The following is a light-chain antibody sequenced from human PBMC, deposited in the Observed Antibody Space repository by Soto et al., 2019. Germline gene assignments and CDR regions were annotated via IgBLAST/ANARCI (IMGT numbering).Light chain of an antibody. CDR2: DAS. V-gene: IGKV3-11*01. CDR3: QPRGNWPPLT. CDR1: QGVSSS. Sequence: EIVLTQSPGTLSLSPGERATLSCRASQGVSSSLAWYQQKPGQAPRLLIYDASNRAPGIPARFSGSGSGTDFTLTISSLEPEDFAVYYCQPRGNWPPLTFGGGTKVEIK. J-gene: IGKJ4*01.